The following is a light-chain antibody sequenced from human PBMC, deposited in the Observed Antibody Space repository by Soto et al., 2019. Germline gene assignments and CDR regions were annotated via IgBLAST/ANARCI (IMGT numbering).Light chain of an antibody. V-gene: IGLV1-40*01. CDR2: GNN. CDR3: QSHDSSLSGSRV. J-gene: IGLJ2*01. Sequence: QPVLTQPPSVSGAPGQRVTISCTGSSSNIGTGYDVHWYQQVPGTAPKLLIYGNNNRPSGVPDRFSGSKSGTSASLAITGLQAEDEADYYCQSHDSSLSGSRVFGGGTKVTVL. CDR1: SSNIGTGYD.